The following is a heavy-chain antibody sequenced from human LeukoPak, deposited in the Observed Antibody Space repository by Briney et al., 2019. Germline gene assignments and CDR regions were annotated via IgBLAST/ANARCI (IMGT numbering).Heavy chain of an antibody. CDR2: IYYSGST. Sequence: SQTLSLTCTVSGGSISSGGYYWSWIRQHPGKGLEWIGYIYYSGSTYYNPSLKSRVTISVDTSKNQFSLRLSSVTAADTAVYYCARGGRGKSGFDYWGQGTLVTVSS. CDR1: GGSISSGGYY. V-gene: IGHV4-31*03. CDR3: ARGGRGKSGFDY. D-gene: IGHD2-15*01. J-gene: IGHJ4*02.